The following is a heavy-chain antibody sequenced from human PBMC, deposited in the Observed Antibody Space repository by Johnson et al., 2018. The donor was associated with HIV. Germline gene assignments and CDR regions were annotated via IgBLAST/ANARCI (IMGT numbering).Heavy chain of an antibody. D-gene: IGHD6-13*01. CDR1: GFTFSSYA. J-gene: IGHJ3*02. CDR2: IWYYGSNK. V-gene: IGHV3-30*04. Sequence: QVQLVESGGGVVQPGRSLRLSCAASGFTFSSYAMHWVRQAPGKGLEWVAVIWYYGSNKFYVDSGKGRFTISRDNAKNTLYLQMKILRAEDTAVYYCAREGSRDAFDIWGQGTMVTVSS. CDR3: AREGSRDAFDI.